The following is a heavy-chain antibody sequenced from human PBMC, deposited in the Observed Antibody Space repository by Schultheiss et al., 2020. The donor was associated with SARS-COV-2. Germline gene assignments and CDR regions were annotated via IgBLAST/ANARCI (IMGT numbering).Heavy chain of an antibody. CDR2: VYHSGST. V-gene: IGHV4-30-4*01. CDR1: GGSVSSGDHY. D-gene: IGHD3-3*01. J-gene: IGHJ5*02. CDR3: ARGRRAISKLAPNWFDP. Sequence: LRLSCSVSGGSVSSGDHYWSWIRQPPGKGLEWIGYVYHSGSTDYNPSLKSRLTISLDTSKNQFSLKLSSVTAADTAVYYCARGRRAISKLAPNWFDPWGQGTLVTVSS.